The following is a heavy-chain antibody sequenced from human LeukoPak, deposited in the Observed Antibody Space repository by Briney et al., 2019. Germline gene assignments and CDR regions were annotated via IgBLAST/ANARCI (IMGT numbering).Heavy chain of an antibody. D-gene: IGHD4-17*01. Sequence: GGSLRLSCAASGFTVSSNYMSWVRQAPGKGLEWVSVIYSGGSTYYADSVKGRFTISRDNSKNTLYLQMNSLRAEDTAVYYCAREAKRSGDYLVLDYWGQGTLVTVSS. V-gene: IGHV3-66*01. J-gene: IGHJ4*02. CDR3: AREAKRSGDYLVLDY. CDR1: GFTVSSNY. CDR2: IYSGGST.